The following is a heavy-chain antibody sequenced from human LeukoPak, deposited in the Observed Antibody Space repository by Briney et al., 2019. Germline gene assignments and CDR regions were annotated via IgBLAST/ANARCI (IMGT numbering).Heavy chain of an antibody. CDR2: IIPIFGTA. Sequence: ASVKVSCKASGGTFSSYGISWVRQAPGQGLEWMGGIIPIFGTAYYAQNFHDRVTITADKSTSTAYMELRSLRSEDTAVYYCASSNIAVAVPTYIDYWGQGTLVTVSS. V-gene: IGHV1-69*06. CDR3: ASSNIAVAVPTYIDY. CDR1: GGTFSSYG. J-gene: IGHJ4*02. D-gene: IGHD6-19*01.